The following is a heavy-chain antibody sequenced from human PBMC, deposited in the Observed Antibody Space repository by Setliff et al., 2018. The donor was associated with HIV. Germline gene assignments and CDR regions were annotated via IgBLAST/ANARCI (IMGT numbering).Heavy chain of an antibody. CDR2: ISHSGNT. Sequence: SETLSLTCTVSGGSISSSSYYWGWIRQPPGKGLEWNESISHSGNTYHNPSLQSRVTISLEMSKRQFSLKLRPMSAADTAVYYCARDPHYFDTSGYYSYFYFDFWGQGMLVTVSS. CDR3: ARDPHYFDTSGYYSYFYFDF. V-gene: IGHV4-39*07. J-gene: IGHJ4*02. D-gene: IGHD3-22*01. CDR1: GGSISSSSYY.